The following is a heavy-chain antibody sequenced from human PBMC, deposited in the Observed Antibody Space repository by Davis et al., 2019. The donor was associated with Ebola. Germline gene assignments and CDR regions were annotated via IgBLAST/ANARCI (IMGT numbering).Heavy chain of an antibody. CDR1: GGSISYYF. J-gene: IGHJ5*02. CDR2: IYYSGST. CDR3: AIGGAYYDILTGYYPRGWFDP. V-gene: IGHV4-59*01. Sequence: PSETLSLTCTVSGGSISYYFWSWIRQPPGKGLEWIGYIYYSGSTNYNPSLKSRVTISVDTSKNQFSLKLSSVTAADTAVYYCAIGGAYYDILTGYYPRGWFDPWDQGTLVTVSS. D-gene: IGHD3-9*01.